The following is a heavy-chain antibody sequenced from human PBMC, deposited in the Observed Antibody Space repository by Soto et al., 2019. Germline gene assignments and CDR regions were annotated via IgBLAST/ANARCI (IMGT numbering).Heavy chain of an antibody. Sequence: PSETLSLTCAVSGGSISTSNWWSWVRQPPGKGLEWIGEVYRTGSTNYNPSLESRLTISVDKSKNQFSLKLTSVTAADTAVYYCATLRSRWNIDYWGQGTLVTVSS. D-gene: IGHD1-1*01. V-gene: IGHV4-4*02. J-gene: IGHJ4*02. CDR3: ATLRSRWNIDY. CDR1: GGSISTSNW. CDR2: VYRTGST.